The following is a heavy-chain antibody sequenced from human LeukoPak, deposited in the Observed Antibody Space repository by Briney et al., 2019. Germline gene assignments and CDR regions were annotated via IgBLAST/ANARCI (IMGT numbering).Heavy chain of an antibody. D-gene: IGHD3-10*01. V-gene: IGHV3-23*01. CDR3: TKRGTGGSGSHMDS. CDR1: GFIFGDYA. CDR2: ISGRTGAT. J-gene: IGHJ4*02. Sequence: GGSQRLSCVASGFIFGDYAMNWVRQAPGKGLEWVATISGRTGATYYGDSVKGRCTISRDNSENTLYLQMDSLRVEDTALYYCTKRGTGGSGSHMDSWGQGILVTVSS.